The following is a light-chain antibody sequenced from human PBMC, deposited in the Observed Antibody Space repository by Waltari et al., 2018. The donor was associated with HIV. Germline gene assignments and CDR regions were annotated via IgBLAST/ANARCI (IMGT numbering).Light chain of an antibody. V-gene: IGLV1-51*01. CDR2: ENN. CDR1: RSNIADNH. Sequence: QSVLTQPPSVSAAPGQKVTISCSGSRSNIADNHVSWYQQLPGTAPKLLIYENNKQFSGIPVRLSGSKSGTSATLPITGVQPGDEADYFCGAWDSSLSAYVFGSGTRVTVL. CDR3: GAWDSSLSAYV. J-gene: IGLJ1*01.